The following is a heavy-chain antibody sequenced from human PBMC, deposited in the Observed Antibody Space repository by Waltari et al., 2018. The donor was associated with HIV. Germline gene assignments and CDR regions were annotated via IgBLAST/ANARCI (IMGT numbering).Heavy chain of an antibody. CDR2: IKQDGSEK. V-gene: IGHV3-7*04. Sequence: EVQLVESGGGLVQPGGSLRLSCAASGFPFASYWMRWVRQATGKGLEWVANIKQDGSEKYYVDLGNGRFTSSRDNAENSLYLQMNSLRAEDTAVYYCARGGFYGSGSKVNWGQGTLVTVSS. CDR3: ARGGFYGSGSKVN. CDR1: GFPFASYW. J-gene: IGHJ4*02. D-gene: IGHD3-10*01.